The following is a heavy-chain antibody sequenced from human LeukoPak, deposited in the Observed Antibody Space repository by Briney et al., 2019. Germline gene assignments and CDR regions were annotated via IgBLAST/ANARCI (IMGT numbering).Heavy chain of an antibody. CDR1: RGTFSNYA. Sequence: SVKVSCKASRGTFSNYAISWVRQAPGQGFEWMGGIIPILGTSNYAQKFQGRFTITADDSTSTAYMELSSLRSEDTAVYYCARDSRHRYCSSPSCYRGWFDPWGQGTLVTVSS. CDR2: IIPILGTS. J-gene: IGHJ5*02. D-gene: IGHD2-2*01. CDR3: ARDSRHRYCSSPSCYRGWFDP. V-gene: IGHV1-69*01.